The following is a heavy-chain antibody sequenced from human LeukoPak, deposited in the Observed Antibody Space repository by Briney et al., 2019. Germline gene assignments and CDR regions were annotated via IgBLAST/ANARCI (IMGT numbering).Heavy chain of an antibody. CDR1: GYSFTNYW. Sequence: GESLKISCKGSGYSFTNYWIGWVRQMPGKGLEWMGIIYPSDSDTRYSPSFQGQVTISADKSISTAYLQWSGLKASDTAMYYCASAGISASFDHWGRGTPVTVPS. J-gene: IGHJ2*01. V-gene: IGHV5-51*01. CDR3: ASAGISASFDH. CDR2: IYPSDSDT. D-gene: IGHD3-10*01.